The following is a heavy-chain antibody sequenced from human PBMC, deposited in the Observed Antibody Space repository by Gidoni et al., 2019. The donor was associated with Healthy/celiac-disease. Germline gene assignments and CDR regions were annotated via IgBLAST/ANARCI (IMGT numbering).Heavy chain of an antibody. V-gene: IGHV4-34*01. CDR1: GGSFSGYF. CDR2: INHSGST. J-gene: IGHJ5*02. D-gene: IGHD4-17*01. CDR3: ARGLNPDYGDYNWFDP. Sequence: QVQLQQWGAGLLKPSETLSLTCAVYGGSFSGYFWSWIRQPPGKGLEWIGEINHSGSTNYNPSLKSRVTISVDTSKNQFSLKLSSVTAADTAVYYCARGLNPDYGDYNWFDPWGQGTLVTVSS.